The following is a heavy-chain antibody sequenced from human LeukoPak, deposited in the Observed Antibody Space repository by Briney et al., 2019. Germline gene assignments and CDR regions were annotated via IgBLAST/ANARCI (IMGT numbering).Heavy chain of an antibody. D-gene: IGHD3-10*01. Sequence: GGSLRLSCAASGFSFSEHGMHWVRQAQGKGPEWVTVTWYDGSNNHYADSVKGRFTISRDNSKNTVFLEMNSLRAEDTAVYHCARDRYFGSDGFDIWGPGTMVIVSS. CDR3: ARDRYFGSDGFDI. J-gene: IGHJ3*02. V-gene: IGHV3-33*01. CDR2: TWYDGSNN. CDR1: GFSFSEHG.